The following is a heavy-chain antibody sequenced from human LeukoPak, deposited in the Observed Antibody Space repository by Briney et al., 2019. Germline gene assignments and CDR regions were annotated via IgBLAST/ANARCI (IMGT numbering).Heavy chain of an antibody. D-gene: IGHD2-2*02. V-gene: IGHV3-30*04. CDR3: ARTARAHCSSTSCYTLGS. CDR1: GFTFSSYA. J-gene: IGHJ5*02. Sequence: QPGRSLRLSCVGSGFTFSSYAMHWVRQAPGKGLEWVAVISDDGSSKYYADSVKGRFTISRDNSKNTLYLQMNSLRVEDTAVYYCARTARAHCSSTSCYTLGSWGQGTLVTVSS. CDR2: ISDDGSSK.